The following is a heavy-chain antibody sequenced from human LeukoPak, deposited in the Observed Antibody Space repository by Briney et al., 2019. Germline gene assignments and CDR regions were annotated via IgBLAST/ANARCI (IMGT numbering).Heavy chain of an antibody. CDR2: INHSGST. CDR1: GGSFSGYY. Sequence: PSETLSLTCAVYGGSFSGYYWSWIRQPPGKGLEWIGEINHSGSTNYNPSLKSRVTISVDTSKNQFSLKLSSVTAADTAVYYCARGYDSSADFGYWGQGTLVTVSS. V-gene: IGHV4-34*01. J-gene: IGHJ4*02. D-gene: IGHD3-22*01. CDR3: ARGYDSSADFGY.